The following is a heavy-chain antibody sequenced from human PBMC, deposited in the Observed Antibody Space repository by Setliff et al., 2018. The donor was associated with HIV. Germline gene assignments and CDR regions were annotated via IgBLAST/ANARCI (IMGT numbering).Heavy chain of an antibody. CDR2: IFYTGST. J-gene: IGHJ4*02. CDR1: GGSISSGGYY. Sequence: ASETLSLTCTVSGGSISSGGYYWDWIRQPPGKSLEWVGSIFYTGSTNYRPSLESRVIVSLDTSKNQFSLKLSSVTAADTAVYYCTRRDVTTGMDSWGPGILVTVSS. V-gene: IGHV4-39*01. D-gene: IGHD4-17*01. CDR3: TRRDVTTGMDS.